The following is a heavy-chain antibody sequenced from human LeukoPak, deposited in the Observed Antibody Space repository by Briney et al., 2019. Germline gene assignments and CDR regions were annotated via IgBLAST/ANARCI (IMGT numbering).Heavy chain of an antibody. CDR3: ARRGGVDY. D-gene: IGHD3-10*01. J-gene: IGHJ4*02. CDR1: GGSFSGYY. CDR2: ISHIGST. Sequence: SETLSLTCAVYGGSFSGYYWTWIRQPPGKGLEWIGEISHIGSTNCNPSLKSRVTISLDTSKHQFSLKLNSVTAADTAMYYCARRGGVDYWGQGTLVTVSS. V-gene: IGHV4-34*01.